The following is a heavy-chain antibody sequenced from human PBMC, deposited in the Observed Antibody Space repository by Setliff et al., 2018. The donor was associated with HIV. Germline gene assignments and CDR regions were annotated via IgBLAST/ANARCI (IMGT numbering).Heavy chain of an antibody. D-gene: IGHD4-17*01. Sequence: SETLSLTCTVSGGSISGYYWSWIRQPPGKGLEWFGYIYTTGSSDNNPSLKSRVTLSVDTSKHQFSLKLSSVTAADTAVYYCARVQMAYAAFDVWGQGTMVTVSS. V-gene: IGHV4-4*09. J-gene: IGHJ3*01. CDR1: GGSISGYY. CDR2: IYTTGSS. CDR3: ARVQMAYAAFDV.